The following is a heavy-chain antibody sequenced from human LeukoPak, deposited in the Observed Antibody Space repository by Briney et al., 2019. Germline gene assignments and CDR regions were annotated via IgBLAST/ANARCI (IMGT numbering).Heavy chain of an antibody. D-gene: IGHD6-6*01. V-gene: IGHV4-39*07. Sequence: SETLSLTCAVSGASISGSNYYWGWIRQPPGKGLEWIGNIYSSGSTYYNASLQSRVTISVDTSKNQFSLKLSSVTAADTAVFYCARGLSPWYTSSSSVAFDIWGQGTMVTVSS. CDR1: GASISGSNYY. CDR3: ARGLSPWYTSSSSVAFDI. CDR2: IYSSGST. J-gene: IGHJ3*02.